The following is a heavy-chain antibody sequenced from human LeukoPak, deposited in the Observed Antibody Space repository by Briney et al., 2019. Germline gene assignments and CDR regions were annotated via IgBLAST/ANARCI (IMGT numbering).Heavy chain of an antibody. CDR2: IYYSGST. V-gene: IGHV4-59*01. CDR3: ARGRSRYSYYFDY. J-gene: IGHJ4*02. D-gene: IGHD5-18*01. CDR1: GGSISSYY. Sequence: LETLSLTCTVSGGSISSYYWSWIRQPPGKGLEWIGYIYYSGSTNYNPSLKSRVTISVDTSKNQFSLKLSSVTAADTAVYYCARGRSRYSYYFDYWGQGTLVTVSS.